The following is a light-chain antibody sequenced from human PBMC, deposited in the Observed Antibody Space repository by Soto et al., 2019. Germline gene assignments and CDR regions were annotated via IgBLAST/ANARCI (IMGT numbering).Light chain of an antibody. V-gene: IGKV3-15*01. CDR3: XQYNNWPPGT. CDR1: QSVSSN. Sequence: EIVMTQSPATLSVSPGERATLSCRASQSVSSNLAWYQQKPGQAPRLLIYGASTRATGIPARFSGSGSGTXXXXXXXXXXXXXFAVXYCXQYNNWPPGTFGQGTKVEIK. J-gene: IGKJ1*01. CDR2: GAS.